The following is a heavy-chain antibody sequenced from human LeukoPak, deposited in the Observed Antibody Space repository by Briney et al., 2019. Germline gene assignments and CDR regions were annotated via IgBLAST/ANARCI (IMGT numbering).Heavy chain of an antibody. J-gene: IGHJ3*02. CDR1: GFTFSSYG. Sequence: GGSLRLSCAAAGFTFSSYGMSWVRQAPGKGLEWVSAISGSGSTTYYADSVKGRFTISRDNSKNTLFLQMNSLTAEDTAIYSCARPRLEYCSGGSCFDAFDIWGQGTMVTVSS. V-gene: IGHV3-23*01. CDR2: ISGSGSTT. D-gene: IGHD2-15*01. CDR3: ARPRLEYCSGGSCFDAFDI.